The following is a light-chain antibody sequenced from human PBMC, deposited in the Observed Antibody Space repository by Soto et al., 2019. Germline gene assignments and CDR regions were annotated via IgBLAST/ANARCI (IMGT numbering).Light chain of an antibody. J-gene: IGKJ1*01. CDR1: QSISNY. CDR2: AAS. CDR3: QQSYSHPRT. V-gene: IGKV1-39*01. Sequence: DIQMTQSPSSLSASVGDRVTITCRASQSISNYLNWYQQKPGKAPELLIYAASSLQSGVPSRFSGSGSGTDFTLTISSLQPEDFASYYCQQSYSHPRTFGQGTKVDIK.